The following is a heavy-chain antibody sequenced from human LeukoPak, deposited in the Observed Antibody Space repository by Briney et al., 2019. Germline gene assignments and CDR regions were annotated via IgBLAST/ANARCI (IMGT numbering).Heavy chain of an antibody. CDR1: GGSISSYY. Sequence: SETLSLTCTVSGGSISSYYWSWIRQPPGKGLEWIGYIYYSGSTYYNPSLKSRVTISVDTSKNQFSLKLSSVTAADTAVYYCARGVKHRSFDYWGQGTLVTVSS. V-gene: IGHV4-59*06. CDR3: ARGVKHRSFDY. D-gene: IGHD3-10*01. CDR2: IYYSGST. J-gene: IGHJ4*02.